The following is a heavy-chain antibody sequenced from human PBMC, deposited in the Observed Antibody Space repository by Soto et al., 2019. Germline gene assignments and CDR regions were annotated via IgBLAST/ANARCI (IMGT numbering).Heavy chain of an antibody. V-gene: IGHV3-30*18. J-gene: IGHJ5*02. CDR3: AKERLKTWFDP. CDR1: GFTFSSYG. Sequence: GGSLRLSCAASGFTFSSYGMHWVRQAPGKGLERVAVISYDGSNKYYADSVKGRFTISRDNSKNTLYLQMNSLRAEDTSVYYCAKERLKTWFDPWGQGTLVTVSS. CDR2: ISYDGSNK.